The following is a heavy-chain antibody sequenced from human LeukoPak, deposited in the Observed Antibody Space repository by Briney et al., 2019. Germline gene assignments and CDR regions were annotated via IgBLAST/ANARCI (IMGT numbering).Heavy chain of an antibody. Sequence: GGSLRLSCAASGFTFSSYGMHWVRQAPGKGLEWVALIWYDGSNKYYADSVKGRFTISRDNSKNTLYLQMNSLRAEDTALYYCAKDGSDYDIDYWGRGTLVTVTS. CDR2: IWYDGSNK. CDR3: AKDGSDYDIDY. J-gene: IGHJ4*02. CDR1: GFTFSSYG. D-gene: IGHD4-17*01. V-gene: IGHV3-33*06.